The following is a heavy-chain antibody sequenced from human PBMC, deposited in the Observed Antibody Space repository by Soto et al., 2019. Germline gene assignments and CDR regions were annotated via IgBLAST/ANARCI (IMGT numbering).Heavy chain of an antibody. J-gene: IGHJ3*01. CDR3: ARGIATRPVFAFDV. V-gene: IGHV2-5*01. D-gene: IGHD6-6*01. CDR2: IYWSGDE. Sequence: QYTLMESGPTLVKPTQTLTLTCSFSGFSLTTSGVGVEWVRQPPGKALEWLAHIYWSGDEHYRPSLKSRLSITKDASKNQVVPTMTNMDPVDTATYYCARGIATRPVFAFDVWGQGTMVTVSS. CDR1: GFSLTTSGVG.